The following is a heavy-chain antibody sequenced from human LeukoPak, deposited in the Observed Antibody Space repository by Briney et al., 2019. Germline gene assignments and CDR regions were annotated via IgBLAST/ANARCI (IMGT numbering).Heavy chain of an antibody. CDR3: ARDRSSSGYYPFDY. CDR2: ISTTGSTI. J-gene: IGHJ4*02. D-gene: IGHD3-22*01. CDR1: GFIFSSYS. V-gene: IGHV3-48*02. Sequence: GGSLRLSCAASGFIFSSYSTNWVRQAPGKGLEWVSYISTTGSTIYYADSVKGRFTISRDNAKNSLYLQMNSLRDEDTAVYYCARDRSSSGYYPFDYWGQGTLVTVSS.